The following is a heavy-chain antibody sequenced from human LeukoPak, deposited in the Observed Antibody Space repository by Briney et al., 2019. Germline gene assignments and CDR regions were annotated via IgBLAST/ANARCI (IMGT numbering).Heavy chain of an antibody. Sequence: PSETLSLTCTVSGGSISSYYWSWIRQPPGKGLEWIRYIYYSGSTNYNPSLKSRVTISVDTSKNQFSLKLSSVTAADTAVYYCARDQPYGWYSLVGYYGMDVWGQGTTVTVSS. CDR3: ARDQPYGWYSLVGYYGMDV. J-gene: IGHJ6*02. D-gene: IGHD6-19*01. V-gene: IGHV4-59*01. CDR2: IYYSGST. CDR1: GGSISSYY.